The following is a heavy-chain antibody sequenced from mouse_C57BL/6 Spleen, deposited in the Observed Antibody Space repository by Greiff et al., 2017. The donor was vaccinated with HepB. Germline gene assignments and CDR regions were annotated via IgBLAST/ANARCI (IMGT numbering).Heavy chain of an antibody. J-gene: IGHJ4*01. CDR2: IWSGGST. V-gene: IGHV2-2*01. CDR3: ARTIYDYGGGYAMDY. CDR1: GFSLTSYG. D-gene: IGHD2-4*01. Sequence: VKLMESGPGLVQPSQSLSITCTVSGFSLTSYGVHWVRQSPGKGLEWLGVIWSGGSTDYNAAFISRLSISKDNSKSQVFFKMNSLQADDTAIYYCARTIYDYGGGYAMDYWGQGTSVTVSS.